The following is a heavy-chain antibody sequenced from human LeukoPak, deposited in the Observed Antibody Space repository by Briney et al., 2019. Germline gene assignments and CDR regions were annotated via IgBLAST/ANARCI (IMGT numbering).Heavy chain of an antibody. J-gene: IGHJ4*02. CDR1: GFTFSTYA. CDR3: AKRQDYNNNYSVDLNY. V-gene: IGHV3-23*01. D-gene: IGHD1-1*01. CDR2: VIGTGATT. Sequence: GGSLRLSCAASGFTFSTYAMSWVRQAPGKGLEWVSTVIGTGATTYYADSVKGRFTVSRDNSRNTVYLQMTSLRADDTAVYYCAKRQDYNNNYSVDLNYWGQGTLVTVSS.